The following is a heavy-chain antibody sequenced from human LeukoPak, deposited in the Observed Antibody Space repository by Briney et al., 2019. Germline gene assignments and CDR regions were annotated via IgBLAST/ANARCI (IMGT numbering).Heavy chain of an antibody. J-gene: IGHJ4*02. D-gene: IGHD5-24*01. CDR2: IYYSGST. Sequence: SSETLSLTCTVSGGSISSSSYYWGWIRQPPGKGLEWIGSIYYSGSTYYNPSLKSRVTISVDTSKNQFSLKLSSVTAADTAVYYCARLCTDGYNLCRWGQGTLVTVSS. V-gene: IGHV4-39*01. CDR3: ARLCTDGYNLCR. CDR1: GGSISSSSYY.